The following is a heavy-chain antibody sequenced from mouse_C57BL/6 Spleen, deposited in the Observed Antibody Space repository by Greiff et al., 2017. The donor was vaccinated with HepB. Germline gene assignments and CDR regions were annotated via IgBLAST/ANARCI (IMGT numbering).Heavy chain of an antibody. CDR3: ARGGYYYGSNFDY. V-gene: IGHV3-6*01. D-gene: IGHD1-1*01. Sequence: EVKLMESGPGLVKPSQSLSLTCSVTGYSITSGYYWNWIRQFPGNKLEWMGYISYDGSNNYNPSLKNRISITRDTSKNQFFLKLNSVTTEDTATYYCARGGYYYGSNFDYWGQGTTLTVSS. CDR1: GYSITSGYY. J-gene: IGHJ2*01. CDR2: ISYDGSN.